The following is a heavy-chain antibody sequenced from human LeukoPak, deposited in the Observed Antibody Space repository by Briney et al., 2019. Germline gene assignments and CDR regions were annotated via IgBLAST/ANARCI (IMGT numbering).Heavy chain of an antibody. D-gene: IGHD1-26*01. CDR3: ARPGVGAQGAFDI. Sequence: GRSMRLSCAAARFTFSIYDMHWVRQAKGKVLEWVSDIGTAGATYYPGALKGRFTISRENAKNSLYLRISSLRAEDTAVYYCARPGVGAQGAFDIWGQGTMVTVSS. CDR2: IGTAGAT. CDR1: RFTFSIYD. J-gene: IGHJ3*02. V-gene: IGHV3-13*01.